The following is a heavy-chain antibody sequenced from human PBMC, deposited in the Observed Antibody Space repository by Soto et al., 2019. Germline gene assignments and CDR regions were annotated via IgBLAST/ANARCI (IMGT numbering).Heavy chain of an antibody. V-gene: IGHV4-39*01. Sequence: SETLSLTCTVSGGSISSSNYYWGWIRQPPGKGLEWIGSIYYIGSTYSNPSLKSRVTISVDTSKNQFSLKLSSVTAADTAVYYCASREDIVVVVAATGRFDPWGQGTLVTVSS. D-gene: IGHD2-15*01. CDR3: ASREDIVVVVAATGRFDP. CDR2: IYYIGST. CDR1: GGSISSSNYY. J-gene: IGHJ5*02.